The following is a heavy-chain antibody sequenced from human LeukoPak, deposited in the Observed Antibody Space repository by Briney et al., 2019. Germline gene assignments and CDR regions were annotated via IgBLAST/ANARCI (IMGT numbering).Heavy chain of an antibody. J-gene: IGHJ4*02. CDR1: GFTFSSYG. Sequence: GRSLRLSCAASGFTFSSYGMHWVRQAPGKGLEWVAVISYDGSNKYYADSVKGRFTISRDNSKNTLYLQMNCLRAEDTAVYYCAKVDGDYWGQGTLVTVSS. D-gene: IGHD3/OR15-3a*01. CDR2: ISYDGSNK. V-gene: IGHV3-30*18. CDR3: AKVDGDY.